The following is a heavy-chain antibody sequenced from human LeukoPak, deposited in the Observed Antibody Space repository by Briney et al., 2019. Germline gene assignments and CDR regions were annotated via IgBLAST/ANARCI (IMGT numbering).Heavy chain of an antibody. Sequence: GGSLRLSCAASGFTLSNYWMQWVRHAPGKGLVWVSRINVDGSITTSADSVKGRFTISRDNAKNTLYLQMDSLRAEDTAVYYCARGAYSSIYWGQGTPVTVSS. CDR1: GFTLSNYW. D-gene: IGHD6-13*01. CDR2: INVDGSIT. J-gene: IGHJ4*02. V-gene: IGHV3-74*01. CDR3: ARGAYSSIY.